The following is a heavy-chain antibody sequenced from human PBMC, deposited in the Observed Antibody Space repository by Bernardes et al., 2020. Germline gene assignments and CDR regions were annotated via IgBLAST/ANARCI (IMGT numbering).Heavy chain of an antibody. CDR1: GYTFTSYG. D-gene: IGHD6-13*01. J-gene: IGHJ5*02. Sequence: ASVKVSCKASGYTFTSYGISWVRQAPGQGLEWMGWISAYNGNTNYAQKLQGRVTMTTDTSTSTAYMGLRSLRSDDTAVYYCARLIAAAGWVEGFDRWGQGALVTVST. V-gene: IGHV1-18*01. CDR2: ISAYNGNT. CDR3: ARLIAAAGWVEGFDR.